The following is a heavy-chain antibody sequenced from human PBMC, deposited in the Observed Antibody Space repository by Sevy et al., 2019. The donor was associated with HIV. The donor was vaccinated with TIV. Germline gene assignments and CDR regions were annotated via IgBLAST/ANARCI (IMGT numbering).Heavy chain of an antibody. CDR1: GFTFSSYS. Sequence: GGSLRLSCAASGFTFSSYSMNWVRQAPGKGLEWVSYISSSSSTIYYADSVKGRITISRDNAKNSLYLQMNSLRDEDTAVYYCARVHPDEHYFDYWGHGTLVTVSS. V-gene: IGHV3-48*02. CDR2: ISSSSSTI. CDR3: ARVHPDEHYFDY. J-gene: IGHJ4*01.